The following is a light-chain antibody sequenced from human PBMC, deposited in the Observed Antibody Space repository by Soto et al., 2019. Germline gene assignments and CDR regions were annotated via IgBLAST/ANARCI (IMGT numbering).Light chain of an antibody. J-gene: IGKJ2*01. CDR2: QAS. V-gene: IGKV1-39*01. CDR1: QSITKN. Sequence: DIQMTQSPGSLSASVGDRVTITCRASQSITKNLNWYQYKPGKAPELLIYQASDSQVGVPSRFSGSGSGTDFPLSISCLQPEDFATYFCQQSNSSPYTFGQGTKGEIK. CDR3: QQSNSSPYT.